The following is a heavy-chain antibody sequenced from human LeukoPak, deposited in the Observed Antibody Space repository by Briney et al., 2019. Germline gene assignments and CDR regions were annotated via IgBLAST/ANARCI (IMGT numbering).Heavy chain of an antibody. Sequence: ASVKVSCKASGYTFTSYGISWVRQAPGQGLEWMGWISAYNGNTSYAQKLQGRVTMTTDTSTSTAYMELRSLRSDDTAVYYCARGLGYGGNSPRYFQHWGQGTLVTVSS. CDR3: ARGLGYGGNSPRYFQH. D-gene: IGHD4-23*01. V-gene: IGHV1-18*01. CDR2: ISAYNGNT. J-gene: IGHJ1*01. CDR1: GYTFTSYG.